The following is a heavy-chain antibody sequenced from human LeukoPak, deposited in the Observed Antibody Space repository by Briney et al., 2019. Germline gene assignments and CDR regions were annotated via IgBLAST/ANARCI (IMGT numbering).Heavy chain of an antibody. CDR2: IYYSGST. CDR1: GGSISSSSYY. CDR3: ARISGYRSNWSIDY. V-gene: IGHV4-39*01. D-gene: IGHD6-13*01. J-gene: IGHJ4*02. Sequence: SETLSLTCTVSGGSISSSSYYWGWIRQPPGKGLEWIGTIYYSGSTYYNPSLKSRVTISVDTSKNQFSLKVSSVTAADTAVHYCARISGYRSNWSIDYWGQGTLVTVSS.